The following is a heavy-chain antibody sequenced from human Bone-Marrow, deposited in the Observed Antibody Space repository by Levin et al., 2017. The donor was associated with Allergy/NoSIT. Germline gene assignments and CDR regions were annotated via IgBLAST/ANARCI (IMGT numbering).Heavy chain of an antibody. V-gene: IGHV3-9*01. CDR3: ARHKDYGGNGYYYYGMDV. D-gene: IGHD4-23*01. CDR1: GFTFTDYA. Sequence: GGSLRLSCAASGFTFTDYAIHWNRQAPGRGLEWVSGVSWNSGTIGYADSVKGRFTISRDNAKNSLYLQMNSLRTEDTALYFCARHKDYGGNGYYYYGMDVWGQGTTVTVSS. CDR2: VSWNSGTI. J-gene: IGHJ6*02.